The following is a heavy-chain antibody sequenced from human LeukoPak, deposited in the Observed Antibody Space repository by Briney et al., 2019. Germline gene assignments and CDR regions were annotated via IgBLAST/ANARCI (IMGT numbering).Heavy chain of an antibody. V-gene: IGHV4-4*07. CDR3: AGDRQHCSTTSCPGYYYYYMDV. D-gene: IGHD2-2*01. Sequence: YNPSLKSRVTMSVDTSKNQFSLKLSSVTAADTAVYYCAGDRQHCSTTSCPGYYYYYMDVWGKGTTVTVSS. J-gene: IGHJ6*03.